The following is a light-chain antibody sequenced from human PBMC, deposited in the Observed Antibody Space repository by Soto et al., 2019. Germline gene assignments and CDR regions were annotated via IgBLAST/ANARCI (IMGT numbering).Light chain of an antibody. CDR1: QSVGSN. Sequence: EIVITQSPGTLSVSPGEGATLSCRSSQSVGSNLAWYQQKPGHAPRLLIYGASTRATAIPARFSGSGSGTEFTLTISSLQSEDFAVYYCQQYDNWPPWKFGQGTK. CDR2: GAS. J-gene: IGKJ1*01. V-gene: IGKV3-15*01. CDR3: QQYDNWPPWK.